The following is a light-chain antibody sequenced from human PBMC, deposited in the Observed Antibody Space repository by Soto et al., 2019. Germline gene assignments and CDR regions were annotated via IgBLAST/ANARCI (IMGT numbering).Light chain of an antibody. CDR2: LNNDGSH. J-gene: IGLJ2*01. CDR1: SGHSSYA. Sequence: QPVLTQPPSASASLGASVKLTCTLSSGHSSYALAWHQTQPEKGPRYLMDLNNDGSHTKGDGIPDRFSGSSSGAERYLISSSLQSEDEADYYCQTWGTGFQVFGGGTKVTVL. V-gene: IGLV4-69*01. CDR3: QTWGTGFQV.